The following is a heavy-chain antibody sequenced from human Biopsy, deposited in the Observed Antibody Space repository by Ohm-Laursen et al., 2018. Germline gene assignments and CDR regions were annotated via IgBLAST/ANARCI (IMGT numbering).Heavy chain of an antibody. J-gene: IGHJ4*02. V-gene: IGHV3-23*01. D-gene: IGHD4-17*01. Sequence: SLRLSCAATGFTFSSYAMTWFRQAPGKGLEWVSTISGNSDIIYDTDSVKGRFTISRDNSKNTLYLQMNSLRADDTAFYYCALAAAQTVTHFDYWGQGTLVTVSS. CDR2: ISGNSDII. CDR3: ALAAAQTVTHFDY. CDR1: GFTFSSYA.